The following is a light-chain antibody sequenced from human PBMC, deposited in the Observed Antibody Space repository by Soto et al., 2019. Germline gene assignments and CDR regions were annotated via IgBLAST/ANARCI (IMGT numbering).Light chain of an antibody. CDR1: QNVGSS. Sequence: DIVMTQSPATLSVSPGERATLSCRASQNVGSSLAWYQQKPGQAPRLLMYGASMRATGIPARFSGRGSGTEFTLTISSLQSEDLAVYHCQQYNRWPQTFGQGTRLEIK. CDR2: GAS. V-gene: IGKV3-15*01. CDR3: QQYNRWPQT. J-gene: IGKJ5*01.